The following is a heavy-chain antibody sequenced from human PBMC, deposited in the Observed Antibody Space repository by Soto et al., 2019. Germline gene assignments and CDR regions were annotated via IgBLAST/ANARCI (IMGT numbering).Heavy chain of an antibody. D-gene: IGHD2-8*02. CDR2: MNPNSGDT. CDR1: GYTFTSFD. J-gene: IGHJ4*02. V-gene: IGHV1-8*02. CDR3: ARTLYVGRKWGCGD. Sequence: QVQLAQSGAEVKPPGASVKVSCKSSGYTFTSFDIHWVRQATGQGLEWMGWMNPNSGDTGYAQKFQGRVNMTSDTSTTTAYMELSRLRSDDTAVYYCARTLYVGRKWGCGDWGQGTLVTVSS.